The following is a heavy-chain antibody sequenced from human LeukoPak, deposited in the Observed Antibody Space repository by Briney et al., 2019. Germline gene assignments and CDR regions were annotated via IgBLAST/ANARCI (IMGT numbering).Heavy chain of an antibody. D-gene: IGHD3-22*01. CDR3: AKDDSSDYYQYFQH. V-gene: IGHV3-23*01. Sequence: GGSLRLSCAASGFTFSSHAMSWVRQAPGKGLEWVSGISGSGGSTYYADSVKGRFTISRDNSKNTLYLQMNSLRAEDTAIYYCAKDDSSDYYQYFQHWGQGTLVTVSS. CDR2: ISGSGGST. CDR1: GFTFSSHA. J-gene: IGHJ1*01.